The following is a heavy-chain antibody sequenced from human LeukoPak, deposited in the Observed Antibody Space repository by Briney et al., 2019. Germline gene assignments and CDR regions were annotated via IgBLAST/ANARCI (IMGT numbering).Heavy chain of an antibody. Sequence: ASVKVSCNASGYTFTSYGISWVRQAPGQGLEWMGWISAYNGNINYAQKFQGRVTMTTDTSTSTAYMELRSLRSDDTAVYYCARGASIVAAGKIDYWGQGTLVTVSS. V-gene: IGHV1-18*01. CDR3: ARGASIVAAGKIDY. J-gene: IGHJ4*02. CDR2: ISAYNGNI. D-gene: IGHD6-13*01. CDR1: GYTFTSYG.